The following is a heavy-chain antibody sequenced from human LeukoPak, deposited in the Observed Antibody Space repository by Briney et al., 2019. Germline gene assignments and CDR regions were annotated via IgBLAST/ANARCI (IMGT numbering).Heavy chain of an antibody. CDR1: GFTFRSYG. CDR3: ARVAGHDIRGLITYYFDD. D-gene: IGHD3-10*01. V-gene: IGHV3-33*01. J-gene: IGHJ4*02. Sequence: GRSLRLSCAASGFTFRSYGMQWVRQAPGKGLEWVAIIWYDGSNKYYAGSVKGRFTISRDNSKNMLYLQMNSLRAEDTAVYYCARVAGHDIRGLITYYFDDWGQGTLVTVSS. CDR2: IWYDGSNK.